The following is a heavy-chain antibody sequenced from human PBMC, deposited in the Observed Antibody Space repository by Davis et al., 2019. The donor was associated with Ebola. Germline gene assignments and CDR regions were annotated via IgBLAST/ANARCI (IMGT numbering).Heavy chain of an antibody. J-gene: IGHJ4*02. D-gene: IGHD4-17*01. V-gene: IGHV3-21*01. CDR1: GFTFSSYS. Sequence: GESLKISCAASGFTFSSYSISWVRQAPGKGLEWVSSISSSSNYIYYADSVKGRFTISRGYANNTLYLQMNSLRAEDTAVYYCAREGYGDYFFDSWGQGTLVTVSS. CDR2: ISSSSNYI. CDR3: AREGYGDYFFDS.